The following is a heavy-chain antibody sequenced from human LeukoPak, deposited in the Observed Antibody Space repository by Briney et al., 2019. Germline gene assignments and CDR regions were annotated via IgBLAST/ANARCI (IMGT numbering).Heavy chain of an antibody. CDR2: INSDGSST. Sequence: GALRLSCAASGFTFSSYWMHWVRQAPGKGLVWVSHINSDGSSTNYADSVKGRFTISRDNAKSTLYLHMNSLRAEDTAVYYCARVGRGREILPDYWGQGTLVTVSS. D-gene: IGHD1-26*01. J-gene: IGHJ4*02. CDR1: GFTFSSYW. CDR3: ARVGRGREILPDY. V-gene: IGHV3-74*01.